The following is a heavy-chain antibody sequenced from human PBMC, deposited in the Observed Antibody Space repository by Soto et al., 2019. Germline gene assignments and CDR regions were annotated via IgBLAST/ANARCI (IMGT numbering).Heavy chain of an antibody. V-gene: IGHV3-33*01. J-gene: IGHJ3*02. CDR3: ASSGKQLVRTFAFDI. CDR2: IWYDGSNK. CDR1: GFTFSSYG. D-gene: IGHD6-6*01. Sequence: PGGSLRLSCAASGFTFSSYGMHWVRQAPGKGLEWVAVIWYDGSNKYYADSVKGRFTNSRDNSKNTLYLQMNSLRAEYTAVYYCASSGKQLVRTFAFDIWGQGTMVTVSS.